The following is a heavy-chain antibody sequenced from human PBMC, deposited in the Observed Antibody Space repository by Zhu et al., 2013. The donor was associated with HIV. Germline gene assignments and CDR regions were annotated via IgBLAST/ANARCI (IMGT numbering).Heavy chain of an antibody. D-gene: IGHD3-3*01. CDR1: GYTFTSYD. CDR3: ARSGKRPRTYYDFWSGFSDRYYYGMDV. CDR2: MNPNSGNT. V-gene: IGHV1-8*01. J-gene: IGHJ6*02. Sequence: QVQLVQSGAEVKKPGASVKVSCKASGYTFTSYDINWVRQATGQGLEWMGWMNPNSGNTGYAQKFQGRVTMTRNTSISTAYMELSSLRSEDTAVYYCARSGKRPRTYYDFWSGFSDRYYYGMDVWGQGTTVTVSS.